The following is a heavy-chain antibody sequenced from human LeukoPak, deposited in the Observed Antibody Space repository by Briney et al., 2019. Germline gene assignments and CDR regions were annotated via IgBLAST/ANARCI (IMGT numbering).Heavy chain of an antibody. D-gene: IGHD6-19*01. CDR3: AKDQGDNSAWYSRDGFDM. V-gene: IGHV4-59*01. Sequence: SETLSLTCTVSGGSISSYYWSWVRQPPGKGLEWIGYIYYSGTSKYNSSLKSRVTISVDTSKNQFSLKLSSVTAADTAVYYCAKDQGDNSAWYSRDGFDMWGQGTMVTVSS. CDR1: GGSISSYY. J-gene: IGHJ3*02. CDR2: IYYSGTS.